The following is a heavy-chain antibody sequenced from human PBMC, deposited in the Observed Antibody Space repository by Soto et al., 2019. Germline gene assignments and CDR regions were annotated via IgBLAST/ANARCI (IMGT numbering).Heavy chain of an antibody. J-gene: IGHJ4*02. CDR2: IYHSGTT. D-gene: IGHD2-21*01. Sequence: QVQLQESGPGLVKPSGTLSLTCAVSGASISDNWWSWVRQPPGKGLEWIGEIYHSGTTHYNPSLGSRVARSVDKSNTRLSLNLTSVTAADTAVYYCARHISVPRTRGFDYWGQGTLVTVSS. CDR1: GASISDNW. CDR3: ARHISVPRTRGFDY. V-gene: IGHV4-4*02.